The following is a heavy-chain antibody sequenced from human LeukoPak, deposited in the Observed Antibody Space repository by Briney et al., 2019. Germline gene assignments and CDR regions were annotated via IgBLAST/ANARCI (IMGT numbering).Heavy chain of an antibody. CDR3: ARAYGDY. CDR1: GFTFSSYW. J-gene: IGHJ4*02. CDR2: IKQDGSEK. Sequence: GGSLRLSCAVSGFTFSSYWMSWVRQAPGKGLEWVANIKQDGSEKHYVDSVKGRFTISRDNAKNSLYLQMNSLRDEDTAVYYCARAYGDYWGQGTLVTVSS. D-gene: IGHD3-10*01. V-gene: IGHV3-7*01.